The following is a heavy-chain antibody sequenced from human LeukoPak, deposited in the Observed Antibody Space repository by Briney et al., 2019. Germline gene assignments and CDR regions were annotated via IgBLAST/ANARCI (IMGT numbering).Heavy chain of an antibody. CDR3: TRWEYYYGSRDPKVVDY. J-gene: IGHJ4*02. D-gene: IGHD3-10*01. Sequence: GGSLKLSCAASGFTFSGSAMHWVRQASGKGLEWVGRIRSKANSYATAYAASVKGRFTISRDDSKNTAYLQMNSLKTEDTAVYYCTRWEYYYGSRDPKVVDYWGQGTLVTVSS. CDR1: GFTFSGSA. V-gene: IGHV3-73*01. CDR2: IRSKANSYAT.